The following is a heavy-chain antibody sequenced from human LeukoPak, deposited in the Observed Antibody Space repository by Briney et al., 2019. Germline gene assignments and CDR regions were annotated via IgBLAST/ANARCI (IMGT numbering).Heavy chain of an antibody. J-gene: IGHJ3*02. V-gene: IGHV3-30*04. CDR2: ISNDGSKK. CDR1: GFTFSSYA. Sequence: GGSLRLSCAASGFTFSSYAMSWVRQAPGKGLEWVAVISNDGSKKQYADSVKGRFTISRDNSKNTLYLQMNSLRAEDTDVYYCARDLAYCGGECYSGDAFDIWGQGTMVTVSS. CDR3: ARDLAYCGGECYSGDAFDI. D-gene: IGHD2-21*01.